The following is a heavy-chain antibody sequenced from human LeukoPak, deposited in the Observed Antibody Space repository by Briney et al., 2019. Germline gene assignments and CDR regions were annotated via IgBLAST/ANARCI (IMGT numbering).Heavy chain of an antibody. V-gene: IGHV1-24*01. Sequence: ASVKVSCKVSGYTLTELSMHWVRQAPGKGLEWMGGFDPEDGETIYAQKFQGRVTMTEGTSTDTAYMELSSLRSEDTAVYYCATICTSCYGWFDPWGQGTLVTVSS. CDR2: FDPEDGET. D-gene: IGHD2-2*01. CDR3: ATICTSCYGWFDP. J-gene: IGHJ5*02. CDR1: GYTLTELS.